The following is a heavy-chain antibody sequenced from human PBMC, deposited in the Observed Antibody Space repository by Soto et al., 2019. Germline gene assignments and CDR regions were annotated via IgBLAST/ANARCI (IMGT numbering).Heavy chain of an antibody. CDR3: VLGDDRTGYGRYEF. D-gene: IGHD3-22*01. J-gene: IGHJ4*02. V-gene: IGHV4-30-4*01. Sequence: QVQLQESGPGLVKPSETLSITCNVSGTSIITADYYWTWIRQPPGKGLEWLGYFHYIGRMFYSQYLKGRINIPGDTSKNQVSLTLNSVTVADTAVYYCVLGDDRTGYGRYEFWGQGTPVTVSS. CDR2: FHYIGRM. CDR1: GTSIITADYY.